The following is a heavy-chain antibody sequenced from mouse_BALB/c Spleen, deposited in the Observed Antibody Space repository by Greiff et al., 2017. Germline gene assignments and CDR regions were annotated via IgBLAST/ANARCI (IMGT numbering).Heavy chain of an antibody. CDR2: IYPGDGDT. CDR3: ARDGNYLDY. V-gene: IGHV1-80*01. D-gene: IGHD2-1*01. CDR1: GYAFSSYW. Sequence: VKLQESGAKLVRPGSSVKISCKASGYAFSSYWMNWVKQRPGQGLEWIGQIYPGDGDTNYNGKFKGKATLTADKSSSTAYMQLSSLTSEDSAVYFCARDGNYLDYWGQGTTLTVSS. J-gene: IGHJ2*01.